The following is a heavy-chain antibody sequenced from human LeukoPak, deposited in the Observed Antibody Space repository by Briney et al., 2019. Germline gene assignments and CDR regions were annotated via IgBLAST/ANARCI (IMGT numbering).Heavy chain of an antibody. CDR2: ISYHVSTK. V-gene: IGHV3-30*04. D-gene: IGHD1-1*01. CDR1: GFTFSSYA. J-gene: IGHJ3*02. Sequence: PGRSLRLSCAASGFTFSSYAMHWGGHAPGKGLEWGAVISYHVSTKDYADSPKGRFTISRDNSKNTLFLQLNSLRAEDTAVYYCARDLTNIHTTGSTYDAIDIWGQGTMVTVSS. CDR3: ARDLTNIHTTGSTYDAIDI.